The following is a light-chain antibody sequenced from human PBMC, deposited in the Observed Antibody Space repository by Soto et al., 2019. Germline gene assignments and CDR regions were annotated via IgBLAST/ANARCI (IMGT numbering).Light chain of an antibody. CDR2: SAS. V-gene: IGKV1-39*01. CDR1: QSISTY. J-gene: IGKJ1*01. CDR3: QQTCSTPRT. Sequence: DIQMTQSPSSLSASVGDRVTITCRASQSISTYLHWYQQKPGRAPELLIYSASSLQSGVPSRFTGSGSGTDFTLTISSLKTEDFATYYCQQTCSTPRTFGKGTKVDIK.